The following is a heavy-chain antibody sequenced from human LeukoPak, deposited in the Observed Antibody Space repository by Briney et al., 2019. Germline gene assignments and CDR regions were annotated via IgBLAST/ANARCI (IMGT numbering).Heavy chain of an antibody. V-gene: IGHV7-4-1*02. D-gene: IGHD1-26*01. J-gene: IGHJ4*02. CDR1: GYTFTNYA. CDR3: ASPGRYSGSSFDY. CDR2: MNTNTGNP. Sequence: ASAKVSCKASGYTFTNYAMNWVRQAPGQGLEWMGWMNTNTGNPTYAQGFTGRFVFSLDTSVSTAYLQISSLKAEDTAVYYCASPGRYSGSSFDYWGQGTLVTGSS.